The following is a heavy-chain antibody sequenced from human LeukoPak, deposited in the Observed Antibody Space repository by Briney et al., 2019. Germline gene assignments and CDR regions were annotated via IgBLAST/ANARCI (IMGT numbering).Heavy chain of an antibody. D-gene: IGHD3-22*01. CDR1: SGSFSVYY. Sequence: PSETLSLTCAVYSGSFSVYYWSWIRQPPGKGLEWIGEINHSGSTNYNPSLKSRVTISVDTSKNQFSLKLSSVTAADTAVYYCARGIVALSYWGQGTLVTVSS. V-gene: IGHV4-34*01. CDR2: INHSGST. CDR3: ARGIVALSY. J-gene: IGHJ4*02.